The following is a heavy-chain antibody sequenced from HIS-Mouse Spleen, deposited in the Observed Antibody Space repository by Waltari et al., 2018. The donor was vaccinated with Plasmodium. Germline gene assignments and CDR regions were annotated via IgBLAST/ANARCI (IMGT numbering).Heavy chain of an antibody. CDR1: GFTFSSYT. V-gene: IGHV3-21*01. J-gene: IGHJ3*02. Sequence: EVQLVESGGGLVKPGGSLRLSCAASGFTFSSYTMNWVRQAPGKGVELFLAISSSRSYIYNADSVKGRFTISRDNAKNSLYLQMNSLRAEDTAVYYCARDPPLSITGDLDAFDIWGQGTMVTVSS. CDR2: ISSSRSYI. CDR3: ARDPPLSITGDLDAFDI. D-gene: IGHD7-27*01.